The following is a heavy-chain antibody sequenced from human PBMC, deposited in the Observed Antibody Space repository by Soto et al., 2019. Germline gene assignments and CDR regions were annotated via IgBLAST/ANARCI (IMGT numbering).Heavy chain of an antibody. CDR3: ARTPSIAAAGGISFWFDP. V-gene: IGHV4-34*01. CDR2: INHSGSP. J-gene: IGHJ5*02. D-gene: IGHD6-13*01. Sequence: QVQLQQWGAGLLKPSETLSLTCAVYGGSFSGYYWSWIRQPPGKGLEWIGEINHSGSPNYNPSLKLLLTISVDTSKNQFSLKLSSVTAADTAVYYCARTPSIAAAGGISFWFDPWGQGTLVTVSS. CDR1: GGSFSGYY.